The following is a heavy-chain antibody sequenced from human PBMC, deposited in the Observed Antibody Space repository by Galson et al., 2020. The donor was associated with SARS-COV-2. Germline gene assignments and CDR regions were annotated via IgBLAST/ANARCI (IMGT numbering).Heavy chain of an antibody. Sequence: SETLSLTCTVSGGSISNYYWTWVRQPPGKGLEWIGYIYTSGNTNYNPSLKRRVTLSVDTSKNRVSLRLSSVTAADTAVYYCARGGDSQNLWSGHYYQYYLMDVWGQGTTVTVSS. D-gene: IGHD3-3*01. V-gene: IGHV4-4*08. CDR3: ARGGDSQNLWSGHYYQYYLMDV. J-gene: IGHJ6*02. CDR2: IYTSGNT. CDR1: GGSISNYY.